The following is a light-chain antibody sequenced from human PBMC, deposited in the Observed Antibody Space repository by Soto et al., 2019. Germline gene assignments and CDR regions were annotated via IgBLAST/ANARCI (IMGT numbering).Light chain of an antibody. CDR1: QSLSSW. V-gene: IGKV1-5*01. Sequence: DIQMTQSPSTLSASVGDRFTITCRASQSLSSWLAWYQQKPGKAPKLLIYDASSLESGVPSRFTGSGSRKEFTLTISSLQPDDFATYYCQKYNSYPWTFGQGTKVEIK. CDR3: QKYNSYPWT. CDR2: DAS. J-gene: IGKJ1*01.